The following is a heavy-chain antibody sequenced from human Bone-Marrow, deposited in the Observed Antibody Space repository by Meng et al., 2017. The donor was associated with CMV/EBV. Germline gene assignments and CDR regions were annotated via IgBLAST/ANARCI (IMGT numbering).Heavy chain of an antibody. D-gene: IGHD2-21*01. Sequence: GESLKISCAASGFTFSNYWMSWVRQAPGKGLEWVANIKQDGSEKYYVDSVKGRFTISRDNAKNSLYLQMNSLRAEDTAVYYCAREVISVWREKKRFDPWGQGTLVTVSS. V-gene: IGHV3-7*01. J-gene: IGHJ5*02. CDR3: AREVISVWREKKRFDP. CDR1: GFTFSNYW. CDR2: IKQDGSEK.